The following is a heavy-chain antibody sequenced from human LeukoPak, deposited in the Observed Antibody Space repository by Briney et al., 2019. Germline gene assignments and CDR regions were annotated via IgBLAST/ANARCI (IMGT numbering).Heavy chain of an antibody. V-gene: IGHV3-48*01. Sequence: GGSLRLSCAASGFTFSSYSMNWVRQAPGKGLEWVSYISSSSSTIYYADSAKGRFTISRDNAKNSLYLQMNSLRAEDTAVYYCARDRGDYDAFDIWGQGTMVTVSS. D-gene: IGHD4-17*01. J-gene: IGHJ3*02. CDR3: ARDRGDYDAFDI. CDR2: ISSSSSTI. CDR1: GFTFSSYS.